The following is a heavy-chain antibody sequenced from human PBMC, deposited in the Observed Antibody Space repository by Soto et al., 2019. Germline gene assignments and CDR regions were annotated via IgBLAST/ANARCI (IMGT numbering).Heavy chain of an antibody. D-gene: IGHD3-9*01. CDR1: GFSFLSYW. CDR3: ARRDILTGYYYYYYMDV. Sequence: GGSLRLSCAASGFSFLSYWMSWVRQAPGKGLEWVANIKQDGSEKYYVDSVKGRFTISRDNAKNSLYLQMNSLRAEDTAVYYCARRDILTGYYYYYYMDVWGKGT. CDR2: IKQDGSEK. J-gene: IGHJ6*03. V-gene: IGHV3-7*01.